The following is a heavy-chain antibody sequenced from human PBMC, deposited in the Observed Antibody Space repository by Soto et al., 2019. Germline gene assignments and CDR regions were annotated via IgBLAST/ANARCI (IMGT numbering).Heavy chain of an antibody. Sequence: ASVKVSCKASGYTFTSYYMHWVRQAPGQGLEWMGIINPSGGSTSYAQKFQGRVTMTRDTSTSTVYMELSSLRSEDTAVYYCARVVVPAAANYNWFDPWGQGTLVTVSS. J-gene: IGHJ5*02. CDR3: ARVVVPAAANYNWFDP. CDR2: INPSGGST. CDR1: GYTFTSYY. D-gene: IGHD2-2*01. V-gene: IGHV1-46*03.